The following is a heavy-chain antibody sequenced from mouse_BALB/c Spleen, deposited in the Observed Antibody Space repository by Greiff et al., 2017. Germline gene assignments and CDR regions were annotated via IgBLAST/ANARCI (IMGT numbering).Heavy chain of an antibody. CDR1: GFSLTSYG. D-gene: IGHD2-2*01. CDR3: ARGGYDLAY. J-gene: IGHJ3*01. Sequence: VQLQESGPGLVQPSQSLSITCTVSGFSLTSYGVHWVRQSPGKGLEWLGVIWSGGSTDYNAAFISRLSISKDNSKSQVFFKMNSLQANDTAIYYCARGGYDLAYWGQGTLVTVSA. V-gene: IGHV2-2*02. CDR2: IWSGGST.